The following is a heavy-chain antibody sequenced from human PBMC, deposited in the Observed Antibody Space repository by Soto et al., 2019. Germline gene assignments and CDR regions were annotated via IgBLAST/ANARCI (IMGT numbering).Heavy chain of an antibody. CDR1: GDSVSSNSAA. CDR2: TYYRSKWYN. D-gene: IGHD6-13*01. J-gene: IGHJ6*02. Sequence: SQTLSLTCAISGDSVSSNSAAWNWIRQSPSRGLEWLGRTYYRSKWYNDYAVSVKSRITINPDTSKNQFSLQLNSVTPEETAVYYCARDGYSSSWYYYYGMDVWGQGTTVTVSS. V-gene: IGHV6-1*01. CDR3: ARDGYSSSWYYYYGMDV.